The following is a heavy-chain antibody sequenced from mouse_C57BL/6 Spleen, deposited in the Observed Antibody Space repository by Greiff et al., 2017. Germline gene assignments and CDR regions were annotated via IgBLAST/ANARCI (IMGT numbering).Heavy chain of an antibody. CDR3: ARSPDYYGSSSGYFSY. CDR1: GYTFTSYW. D-gene: IGHD1-1*01. CDR2: IDPSDSET. J-gene: IGHJ2*01. Sequence: QVQLQQPGAELVRPGSSVKLSCKASGYTFTSYWMHWVKQRPIQGLEWIGNIDPSDSETHYNQKFKDKATLTVDKSSSTAYMRLSSLTSEDTAVYYCARSPDYYGSSSGYFSYRGQGNTLTVSS. V-gene: IGHV1-52*01.